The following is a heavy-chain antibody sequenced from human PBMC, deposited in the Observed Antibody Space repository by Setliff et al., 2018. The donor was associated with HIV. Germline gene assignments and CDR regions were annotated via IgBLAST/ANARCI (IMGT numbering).Heavy chain of an antibody. CDR1: GFTFSSYA. V-gene: IGHV3-74*01. CDR2: INTDGSST. CDR3: ARAHTYSSSSGIDY. J-gene: IGHJ4*02. Sequence: GGSLRLSCAASGFTFSSYAMSWVRQAPGKGLVWVSRINTDGSSTSYADSVKGRFTISRDNAKNTLYLQMNSLRAEDTAVYYCARAHTYSSSSGIDYWGQGTLVTVSS. D-gene: IGHD6-6*01.